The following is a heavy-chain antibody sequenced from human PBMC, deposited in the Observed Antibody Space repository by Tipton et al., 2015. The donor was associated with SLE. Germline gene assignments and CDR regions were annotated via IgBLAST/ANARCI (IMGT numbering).Heavy chain of an antibody. D-gene: IGHD1-26*01. J-gene: IGHJ5*02. V-gene: IGHV4-39*07. CDR1: GGSISSSSYY. Sequence: TLSLTCTVSGGSISSSSYYWGWIRQPPGKGLEWIGSIYYSGSTYYNPSLKSRVTISVDTSKNQFSLKLSSVTAADTAVYYCARDRWELQTWGQGTLVTVSS. CDR2: IYYSGST. CDR3: ARDRWELQT.